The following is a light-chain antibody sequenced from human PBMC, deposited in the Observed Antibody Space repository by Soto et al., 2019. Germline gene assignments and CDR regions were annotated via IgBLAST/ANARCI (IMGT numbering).Light chain of an antibody. CDR2: RTS. J-gene: IGKJ2*01. V-gene: IGKV3-15*01. CDR3: QQYNNWPYT. Sequence: EIVMTQSPATLSLSPGERATLSCRASQGVSSNLAWYRQKPGQAPTLLIYRTSTRATGIPARFSGSGSGTEFTLNISSLQSEDFAFYYCQQYNNWPYTFGQGTKLEIK. CDR1: QGVSSN.